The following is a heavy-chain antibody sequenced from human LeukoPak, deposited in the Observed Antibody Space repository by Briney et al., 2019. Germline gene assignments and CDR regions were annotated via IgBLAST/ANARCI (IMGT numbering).Heavy chain of an antibody. V-gene: IGHV3-30-3*01. D-gene: IGHD1-1*01. J-gene: IGHJ6*02. Sequence: PGGSLRLSCAASGFTFSFYSVHWVRQAPGKGLEWVAVISFDGTNKYYADSVKGRFTISRDNSKKTLSLQMNSLRAEDTAAYYCAREAGGTMDVWGQGTTVTVS. CDR1: GFTFSFYS. CDR2: ISFDGTNK. CDR3: AREAGGTMDV.